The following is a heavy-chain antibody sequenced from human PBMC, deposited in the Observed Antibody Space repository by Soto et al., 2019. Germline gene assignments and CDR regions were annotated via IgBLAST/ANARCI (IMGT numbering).Heavy chain of an antibody. CDR1: GGTVGTYT. CDR3: ARGPGTLRDPSLDY. J-gene: IGHJ4*02. V-gene: IGHV1-69*08. D-gene: IGHD3-10*01. CDR2: IVPVLHTA. Sequence: VQLVQSGAEMKKPGSSVTVSCKASGGTVGTYTISWVRQAPGQGLEWMGRIVPVLHTANYARSFVGRVTITPYTSSTRIFMELSTPSADDTAVYYSARGPGTLRDPSLDYWGQGTLVTGSS.